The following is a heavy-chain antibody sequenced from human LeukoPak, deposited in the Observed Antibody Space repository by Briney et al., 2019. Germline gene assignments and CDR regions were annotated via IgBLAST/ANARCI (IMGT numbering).Heavy chain of an antibody. CDR1: GVTLYV. J-gene: IGHJ4*02. CDR3: ARKLFGSGSCPDY. CDR2: TRYYGRIK. Sequence: GGSPRHSRAPPGVTLYVIHRVPQAPGKGLGGGALTRYYGRIKYYADSVKGRFTISIDNSKNMLYLHMNSLRADDAVVYCCARKLFGSGSCPDYWGQGTLVTVSS. V-gene: IGHV3-33*01. D-gene: IGHD3-10*01.